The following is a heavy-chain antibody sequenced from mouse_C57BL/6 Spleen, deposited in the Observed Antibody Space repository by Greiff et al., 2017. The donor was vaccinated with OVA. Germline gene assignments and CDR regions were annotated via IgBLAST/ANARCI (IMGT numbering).Heavy chain of an antibody. CDR2: ISSGSSTI. CDR1: GFTFSDYG. CDR3: ARLGNYAMDY. Sequence: EVNVVESGGGLVKPGGSLKLSCAASGFTFSDYGMHWVRQAPEKGLEWVAYISSGSSTIYYADTVKGRFTISRDNAKNTLFLQMTSLRSEDTAMYYCARLGNYAMDYWGQGTSVTVSS. J-gene: IGHJ4*01. V-gene: IGHV5-17*01.